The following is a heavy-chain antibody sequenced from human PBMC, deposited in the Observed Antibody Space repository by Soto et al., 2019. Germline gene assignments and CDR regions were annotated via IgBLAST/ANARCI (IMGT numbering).Heavy chain of an antibody. CDR2: IDPSDSYT. V-gene: IGHV5-10-1*01. CDR3: ARQGSYYDSSGYYK. J-gene: IGHJ4*02. D-gene: IGHD3-22*01. CDR1: GYSFTSYW. Sequence: PGESMKISCKGAGYSFTSYWISWVRKMTGKGLEWMGRIDPSDSYTNYSPSFQGHVTISADKSISTAYLQWSSLKASDTAMYYCARQGSYYDSSGYYKWGQGTLVTVSS.